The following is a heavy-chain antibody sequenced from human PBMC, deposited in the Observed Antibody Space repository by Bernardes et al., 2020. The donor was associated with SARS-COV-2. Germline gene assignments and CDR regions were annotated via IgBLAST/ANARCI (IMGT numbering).Heavy chain of an antibody. D-gene: IGHD2-21*02. CDR2: ISGGGSFI. CDR1: GFTFSDFT. V-gene: IGHV3-21*01. CDR3: VKDWGLALTVTTYRYFDH. J-gene: IGHJ4*02. Sequence: GGSLRLSCEGSGFTFSDFTMNWVRQAPGKGLEWVASISGGGSFIYYGDSVKGRFTISRDNANNSLYLQMNGLRVEDTGVYYCVKDWGLALTVTTYRYFDHWGQGTLVTVSS.